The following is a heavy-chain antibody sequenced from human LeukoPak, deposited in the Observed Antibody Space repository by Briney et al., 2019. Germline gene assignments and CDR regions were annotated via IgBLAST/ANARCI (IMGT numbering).Heavy chain of an antibody. D-gene: IGHD6-13*01. Sequence: PSETLSLTCTISGGSISSYYWSWIRQPAGKGLEWIGRIYTSGSTNYNPSLKSRVTMSVDTSKNQFSLKLSSVTAADTAVYYCARVVITDRRIAAAGRGSYYFDYWGQGTLVTVSS. CDR1: GGSISSYY. V-gene: IGHV4-4*07. CDR3: ARVVITDRRIAAAGRGSYYFDY. CDR2: IYTSGST. J-gene: IGHJ4*02.